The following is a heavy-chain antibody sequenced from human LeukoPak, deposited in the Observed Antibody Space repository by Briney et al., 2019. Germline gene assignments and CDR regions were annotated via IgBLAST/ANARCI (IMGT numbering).Heavy chain of an antibody. CDR2: IKEDGSEK. J-gene: IGHJ4*02. V-gene: IGHV3-7*01. D-gene: IGHD1-1*01. Sequence: GGSLRLSCAASGFTFSNYWMAWVRQAPGKGLEWVANIKEDGSEKYHADCLKGRFTISRDNAKNSLYLQLNSLRAEDTAIYFCANLLENYWGQGTLVTVSS. CDR1: GFTFSNYW. CDR3: ANLLENY.